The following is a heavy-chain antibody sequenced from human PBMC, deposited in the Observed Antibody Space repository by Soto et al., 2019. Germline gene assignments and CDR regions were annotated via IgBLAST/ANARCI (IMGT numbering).Heavy chain of an antibody. CDR1: GFTFSRYE. CDR3: ASGKSITIFGVVIDYYGLDV. J-gene: IGHJ6*02. V-gene: IGHV3-48*03. D-gene: IGHD3-3*01. Sequence: EVRLVESGGGLVQPGGSLRLSCAASGFTFSRYEMNWVRQAPGKGLEWLSYISSNGTTIYYADSVKGRSTISRDNAKNSLYLQMNSLRAEDTAVYYCASGKSITIFGVVIDYYGLDVWGQGTTVTVS. CDR2: ISSNGTTI.